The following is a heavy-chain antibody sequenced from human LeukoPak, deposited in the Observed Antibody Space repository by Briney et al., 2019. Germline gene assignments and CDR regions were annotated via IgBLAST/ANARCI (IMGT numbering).Heavy chain of an antibody. CDR2: MSGSGGST. CDR1: GFTFSTYG. V-gene: IGHV3-23*01. CDR3: AKRAWYYDTSGYYYDY. J-gene: IGHJ4*02. D-gene: IGHD3-22*01. Sequence: GGSLRLSCAASGFTFSTYGISWVRQAPGKGLEWVSTMSGSGGSTYYADSVKGRFTMSRDNSNHTLHLQMKSLRVEDTAVYYCAKRAWYYDTSGYYYDYWGQGTLVTVSS.